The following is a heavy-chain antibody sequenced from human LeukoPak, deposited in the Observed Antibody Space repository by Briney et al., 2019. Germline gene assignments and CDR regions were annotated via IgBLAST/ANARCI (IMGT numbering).Heavy chain of an antibody. D-gene: IGHD3-9*01. Sequence: PSETLSLTCAVSGGSISRSNWWSWVRQPPGQGLEWIGEMYHSGSTNYNPSLKSRVTISVDKSKNQFSLKLSSVTAADTAVYYCARAEAIYDILSRHLDYWGQGTLVTVSS. CDR1: GGSISRSNW. J-gene: IGHJ4*02. V-gene: IGHV4-4*02. CDR2: MYHSGST. CDR3: ARAEAIYDILSRHLDY.